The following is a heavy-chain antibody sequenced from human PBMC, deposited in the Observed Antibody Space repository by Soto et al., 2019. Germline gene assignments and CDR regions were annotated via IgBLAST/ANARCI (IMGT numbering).Heavy chain of an antibody. CDR2: IDPSDSYT. J-gene: IGHJ6*02. V-gene: IGHV5-10-1*01. CDR1: VYSFTSYW. Sequence: GESLKISCKGSVYSFTSYWISWVRQMPGKGLEWMGRIDPSDSYTNYSPSFQGHVTISADKSISTAYLQWGSLKASDTAMYYCASSYYDSSGYYNYYYGMDVWGQGTTVTVSS. D-gene: IGHD3-22*01. CDR3: ASSYYDSSGYYNYYYGMDV.